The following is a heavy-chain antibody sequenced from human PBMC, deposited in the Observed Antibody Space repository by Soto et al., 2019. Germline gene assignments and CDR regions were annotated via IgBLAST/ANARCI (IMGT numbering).Heavy chain of an antibody. J-gene: IGHJ4*02. Sequence: SETLSLTCTVSGGSISSYYWSWIRQPPGKGLEWIGYIYYSGSTNYNPSLKSRVTISVDTSKNQFSLKLSSVTAADTAVYYCAREGLYCGGDCYYSQYYYFDYWGQGTLVTVSS. CDR2: IYYSGST. D-gene: IGHD2-21*02. CDR1: GGSISSYY. V-gene: IGHV4-59*01. CDR3: AREGLYCGGDCYYSQYYYFDY.